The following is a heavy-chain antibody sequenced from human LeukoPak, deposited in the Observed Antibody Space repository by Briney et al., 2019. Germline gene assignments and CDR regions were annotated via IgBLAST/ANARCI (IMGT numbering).Heavy chain of an antibody. Sequence: GASVKVSCKASGYTFTGYYMHWVRQAPGQGLEWMGRINPDSGGTNYAQKFQGRVTMTRDTSISTAYMELSRLRSDDTAVYYCARDHPWGNYGGVGYYYYMDVWGKGTTVTVSS. D-gene: IGHD4-23*01. CDR2: INPDSGGT. J-gene: IGHJ6*03. CDR3: ARDHPWGNYGGVGYYYYMDV. V-gene: IGHV1-2*06. CDR1: GYTFTGYY.